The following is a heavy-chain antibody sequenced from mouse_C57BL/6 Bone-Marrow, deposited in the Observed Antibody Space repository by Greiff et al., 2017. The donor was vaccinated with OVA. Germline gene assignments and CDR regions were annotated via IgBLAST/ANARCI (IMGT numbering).Heavy chain of an antibody. D-gene: IGHD1-1*01. CDR3: AMGGSSSFYYAGDY. J-gene: IGHJ4*01. CDR1: GYTFTNYW. CDR2: IHPSDSDT. Sequence: QVQLQQPGAELVKPGASVKVSCKASGYTFTNYWMHWVKQRPGQGLEWIGRIHPSDSDTNYNQKFKGKATLTVDKSSSTAYMQLSSLTSEDSAVSYFAMGGSSSFYYAGDYWGQGTSVTVSS. V-gene: IGHV1-74*01.